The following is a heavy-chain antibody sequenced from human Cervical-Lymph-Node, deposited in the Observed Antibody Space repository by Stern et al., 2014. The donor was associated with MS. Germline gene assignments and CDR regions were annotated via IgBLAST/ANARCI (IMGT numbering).Heavy chain of an antibody. Sequence: QLVQSGAEVKKPGASVKVSCKASGYTFTSYDINWVRQATGQGLEWMGWMNPNSGDTSFAQKFQGSVTMNRNTSISTAYMELSSLRSEDTAVYYCASSTSSAPYYYYGMDVWGQGTTVTVSS. J-gene: IGHJ6*02. CDR1: GYTFTSYD. D-gene: IGHD6-19*01. V-gene: IGHV1-8*01. CDR2: MNPNSGDT. CDR3: ASSTSSAPYYYYGMDV.